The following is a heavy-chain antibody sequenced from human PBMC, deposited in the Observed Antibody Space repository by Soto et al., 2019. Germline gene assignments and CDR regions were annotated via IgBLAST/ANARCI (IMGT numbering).Heavy chain of an antibody. CDR1: GFTFSSYA. V-gene: IGHV3-23*01. D-gene: IGHD5-12*01. CDR3: AKDRSPDIVPTITDPPMSYDDY. CDR2: ISGSGGST. J-gene: IGHJ4*02. Sequence: PGGSLRLSCAASGFTFSSYAMSWVRQAPGKGLEWVSAISGSGGSTYYADSVKGRFTISRDNSKNTLYLQMNSLRAEDTAVYYCAKDRSPDIVPTITDPPMSYDDYWGQGTLVTVSS.